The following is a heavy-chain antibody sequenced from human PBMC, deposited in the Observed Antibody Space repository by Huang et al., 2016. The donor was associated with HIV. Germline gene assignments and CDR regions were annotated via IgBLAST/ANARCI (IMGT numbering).Heavy chain of an antibody. CDR3: ASQHIGAAATWF. J-gene: IGHJ4*02. CDR2: VYQSGSP. Sequence: QLQLQESGPGQVKPSETLSLTCTVSGDFISSTNYYWGWIRQSPGKGLEWVGSVYQSGSPNYNPSLKSRVTLSVDTSRNQFSLRLNSVTAADTAVYYCASQHIGAAATWFWGQGTQVAVSS. D-gene: IGHD6-13*01. CDR1: GDFISSTNYY. V-gene: IGHV4-39*01.